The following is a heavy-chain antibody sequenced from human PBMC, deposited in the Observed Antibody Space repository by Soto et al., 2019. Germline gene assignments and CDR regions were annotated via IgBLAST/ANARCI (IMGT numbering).Heavy chain of an antibody. V-gene: IGHV1-18*04. Sequence: QVQLVQSGAEVKKPGASVKVSCKASGYTFTSYGISWVRQAPGQGLDWMGWISAYNGNTKYAQDLQGRVTMTTDTPTSTAYMELRSLRSDDTAVYYCARFSGGSYNTYYYYYGMDVWGQGTKVTVSS. CDR2: ISAYNGNT. J-gene: IGHJ6*02. D-gene: IGHD2-15*01. CDR1: GYTFTSYG. CDR3: ARFSGGSYNTYYYYYGMDV.